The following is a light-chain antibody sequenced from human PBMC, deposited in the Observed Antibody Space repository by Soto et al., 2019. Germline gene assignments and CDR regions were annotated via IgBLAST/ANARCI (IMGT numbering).Light chain of an antibody. J-gene: IGKJ4*01. V-gene: IGKV1-5*03. CDR2: KAS. CDR1: HNISPR. Sequence: DIQMTQSPSTLSASVGDSDTTTCRASHNISPRLAWYRQKPGKAPTLLIYKASSLEGGVPSRFSGSGSGTDVTLTISSLQPEDFATYYCQQHNTYPLTFGGGTTVEIK. CDR3: QQHNTYPLT.